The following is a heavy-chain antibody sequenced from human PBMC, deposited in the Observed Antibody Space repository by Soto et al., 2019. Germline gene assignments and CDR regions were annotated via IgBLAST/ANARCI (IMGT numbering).Heavy chain of an antibody. J-gene: IGHJ4*02. CDR1: SGSISSGPYY. V-gene: IGHV4-61*01. Sequence: SETLSLTCTVSSGSISSGPYYWSWIRQPPGKGLEWIGYIYYSGSTNYNPSLKSRVTISVDTSKNQFSLKLSSVTAADTAVYYCARHVAPDDYGDYKRRSYFDYWGQGTLVTVSS. CDR2: IYYSGST. CDR3: ARHVAPDDYGDYKRRSYFDY. D-gene: IGHD4-17*01.